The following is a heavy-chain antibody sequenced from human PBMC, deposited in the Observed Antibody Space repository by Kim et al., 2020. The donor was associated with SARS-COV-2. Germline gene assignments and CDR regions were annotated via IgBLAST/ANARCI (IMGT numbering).Heavy chain of an antibody. Sequence: ADSGKGRFTISRDNAKNSLYLQMNSLRAEDTALYYCAKGSSSWVDNWFDPWGQGTLVTVSS. V-gene: IGHV3-9*01. D-gene: IGHD6-13*01. J-gene: IGHJ5*02. CDR3: AKGSSSWVDNWFDP.